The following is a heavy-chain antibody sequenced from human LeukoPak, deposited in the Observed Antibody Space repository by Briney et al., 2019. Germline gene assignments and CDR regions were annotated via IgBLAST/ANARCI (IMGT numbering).Heavy chain of an antibody. J-gene: IGHJ4*02. D-gene: IGHD6-19*01. V-gene: IGHV4-34*01. CDR3: AKDHSSGYYLYYFDH. Sequence: SETLSLTCAVYGGSFSGYYWSWIRQPPGKGLEWIGEINHSGSTNYNPSLKSRVTISVDTSKNQFSLKLSSVTAADTAVYYCAKDHSSGYYLYYFDHWGQGTLVTVSS. CDR2: INHSGST. CDR1: GGSFSGYY.